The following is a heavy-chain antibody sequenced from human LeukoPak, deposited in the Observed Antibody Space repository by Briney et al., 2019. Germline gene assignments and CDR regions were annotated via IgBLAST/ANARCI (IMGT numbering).Heavy chain of an antibody. J-gene: IGHJ2*01. CDR2: IYTSGST. Sequence: PSQTLSLTCTVSGGSISSGSYYWSWIRQPAGKGLEWIGRIYTSGSTNYNPSLKSRVTISVDTSKNQFSLKLSSVTAADTAVYYCARPGIAVAGIDWYFDLWGRGTLVTVSS. CDR3: ARPGIAVAGIDWYFDL. D-gene: IGHD6-19*01. CDR1: GGSISSGSYY. V-gene: IGHV4-61*02.